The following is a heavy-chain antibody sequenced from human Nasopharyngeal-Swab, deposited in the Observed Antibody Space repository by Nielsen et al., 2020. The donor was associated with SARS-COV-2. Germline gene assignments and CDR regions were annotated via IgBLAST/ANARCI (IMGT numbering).Heavy chain of an antibody. V-gene: IGHV1-2*02. D-gene: IGHD3-22*01. CDR2: INPYSGDT. Sequence: ASVKVSCKTSGYTFTDYYIHWVRQVPGQGLEWVGCINPYSGDTKYAQKFQGRVTVTRDTSRSTAYIELSRLRSDDTAVYYCARDYYDNYDSDYWGQETLVTVSS. J-gene: IGHJ4*02. CDR3: ARDYYDNYDSDY. CDR1: GYTFTDYY.